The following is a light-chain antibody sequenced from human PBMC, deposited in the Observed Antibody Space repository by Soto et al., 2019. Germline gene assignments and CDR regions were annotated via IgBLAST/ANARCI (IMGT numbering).Light chain of an antibody. Sequence: VLTQSPGTLSLSPGEIATLSCSSSQSVSSSYLAWYQQKPGQAPRLLIYGASSRATGIPDRFSGSGSGTDFTLTISRLEPEDFAVYYCQQYGSSPRTFGQGTKVDIK. J-gene: IGKJ1*01. CDR3: QQYGSSPRT. CDR2: GAS. V-gene: IGKV3-20*01. CDR1: QSVSSSY.